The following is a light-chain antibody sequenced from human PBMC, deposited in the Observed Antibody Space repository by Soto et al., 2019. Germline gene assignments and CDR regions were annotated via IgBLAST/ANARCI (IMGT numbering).Light chain of an antibody. V-gene: IGKV3-15*01. CDR3: QQYNNWPLT. CDR2: SAS. Sequence: ETVMTQSPATLSASPGESATLSCRASQSVNSDLAWYQQIPGQAPRLLIYSASTGATGGPARFSGSGSGTEFTLTISILQSEDFAIYYCQQYNNWPLTFGGGTKVEI. CDR1: QSVNSD. J-gene: IGKJ4*01.